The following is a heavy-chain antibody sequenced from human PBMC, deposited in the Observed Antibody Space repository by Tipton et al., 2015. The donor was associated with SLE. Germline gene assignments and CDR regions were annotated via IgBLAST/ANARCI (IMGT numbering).Heavy chain of an antibody. CDR3: AGAVAGPAEYFQH. V-gene: IGHV4-34*01. CDR2: IYYSGST. Sequence: TLSLTCAVYGGSFSGYYWGWIRQPPGKGLEWIGSIYYSGSTYYNPSLKSRVTISVDTSKNQFSLKLSSVTAADTAVYYCAGAVAGPAEYFQHWGQGTLVTVSS. D-gene: IGHD6-19*01. J-gene: IGHJ1*01. CDR1: GGSFSGYY.